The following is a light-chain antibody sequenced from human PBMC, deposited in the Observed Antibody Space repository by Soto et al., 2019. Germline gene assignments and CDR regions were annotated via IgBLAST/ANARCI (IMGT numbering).Light chain of an antibody. Sequence: DIQMTQAPSSLSASVGDRVTITCQASQDIRKYLNWYQQKPGRAPKLLIYGASNLETGVPSRFSGSGYGTDFIFTISSLQPEDIATYYCQQYDNLPPFTFGPGTKVAIK. CDR3: QQYDNLPPFT. CDR2: GAS. V-gene: IGKV1-33*01. CDR1: QDIRKY. J-gene: IGKJ3*01.